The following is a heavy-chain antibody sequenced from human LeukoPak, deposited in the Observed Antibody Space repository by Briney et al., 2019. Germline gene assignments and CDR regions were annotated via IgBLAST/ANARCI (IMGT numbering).Heavy chain of an antibody. D-gene: IGHD3-22*01. CDR1: GGSISSSSYY. CDR3: ARNYYDGSGYYF. J-gene: IGHJ4*02. Sequence: PSEALSLTCTVSGGSISSSSYYWVWIRQPPGKWLEWIGSLYYSGSTHYKPSLKSRVAIFVDTSKNQFPLRLSSVTAADVAVYYCARNYYDGSGYYFWGQGTQVTVSS. V-gene: IGHV4-39*01. CDR2: LYYSGST.